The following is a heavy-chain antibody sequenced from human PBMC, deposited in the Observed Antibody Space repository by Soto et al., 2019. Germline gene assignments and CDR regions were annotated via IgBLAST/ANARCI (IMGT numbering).Heavy chain of an antibody. CDR1: GGSISSGGYY. V-gene: IGHV4-31*03. CDR2: IYYSGST. Sequence: SETLSLTCTVSGGSISSGGYYWSWIRQHPGKGLEWIGYIYYSGSTYYNPSLKSRVTISVDTSKNQFSLKLSSVTAADTAVYYCARECGGYSGYGMDVWGLGTTDTVSS. J-gene: IGHJ6*01. CDR3: ARECGGYSGYGMDV. D-gene: IGHD5-12*01.